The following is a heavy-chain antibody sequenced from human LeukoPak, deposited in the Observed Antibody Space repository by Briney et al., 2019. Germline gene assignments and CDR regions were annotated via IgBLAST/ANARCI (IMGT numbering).Heavy chain of an antibody. Sequence: HPGGSLRLSCAASGFTFSSYAMSWVRQAPGKGLEWVSAISGSGGSTYYADSVKGRFTISRDNSKNTLYLQMNSLRAEDTAVYYCAKDLQLWFREFDYWGQGTLVTVSS. CDR1: GFTFSSYA. D-gene: IGHD5-18*01. V-gene: IGHV3-23*01. CDR3: AKDLQLWFREFDY. CDR2: ISGSGGST. J-gene: IGHJ4*02.